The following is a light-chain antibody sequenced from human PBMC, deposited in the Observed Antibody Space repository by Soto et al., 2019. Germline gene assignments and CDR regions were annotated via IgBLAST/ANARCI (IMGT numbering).Light chain of an antibody. CDR1: SSDIGAYDY. J-gene: IGLJ1*01. Sequence: QSALTQPASVSGSPGQSITISCTGTSSDIGAYDYVSWYQQHPGGVPKLLIFDVSSRPSGVSSRFSGSKSGNTASLTISWLQADDESDYYCSSYADSSARDYVFGGGTKLTVL. CDR2: DVS. CDR3: SSYADSSARDYV. V-gene: IGLV2-14*03.